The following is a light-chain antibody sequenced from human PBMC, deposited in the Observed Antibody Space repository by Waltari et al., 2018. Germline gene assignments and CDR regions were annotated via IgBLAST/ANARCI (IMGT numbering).Light chain of an antibody. J-gene: IGKJ4*01. CDR1: QSISAW. CDR2: AAF. Sequence: DIQMNQYPSSVSASVGDTVTITCRASQSISAWLAWYQQKPGKSPKILISAAFNLQSGVPSRFSGSRSGTDFSLTISSLQPEDFATYYCQQCNTLPFAFGGGTTVEIK. V-gene: IGKV1D-12*01. CDR3: QQCNTLPFA.